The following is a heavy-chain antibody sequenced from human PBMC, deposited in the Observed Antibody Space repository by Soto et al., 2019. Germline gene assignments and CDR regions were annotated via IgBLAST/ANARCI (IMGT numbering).Heavy chain of an antibody. CDR3: ARVLFGRGNWFDP. D-gene: IGHD3-3*01. CDR1: GGSISSYY. CDR2: IYYSGST. Sequence: QVQLQESGPGLVKPSETLSLTCTVSGGSISSYYWSWIRQPPGKGLEWIGYIYYSGSTNYNPSLKSRVTISVDTSKNQFSLMLSSVTAADTAVYYCARVLFGRGNWFDPWGQGTLVTGSS. V-gene: IGHV4-59*01. J-gene: IGHJ5*02.